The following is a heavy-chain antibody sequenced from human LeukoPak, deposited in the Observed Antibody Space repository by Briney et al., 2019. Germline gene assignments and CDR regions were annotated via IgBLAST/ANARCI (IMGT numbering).Heavy chain of an antibody. CDR1: GGSISSGDYY. V-gene: IGHV4-30-4*08. CDR2: IYYSGST. CDR3: AREDDSSGYFDY. Sequence: SETLSLTCTVSGGSISSGDYYWSWIRQPPGKGLEWIGYIYYSGSTYYNPSLKSRVTISVDTSKNPFSLKLSSVTAADTAVYYCAREDDSSGYFDYWGQGTLVTVSS. D-gene: IGHD3-22*01. J-gene: IGHJ4*02.